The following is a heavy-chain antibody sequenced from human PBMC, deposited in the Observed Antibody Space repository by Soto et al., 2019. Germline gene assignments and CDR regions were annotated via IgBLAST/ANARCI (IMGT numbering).Heavy chain of an antibody. Sequence: SVKVSCKASGGTFSSYAISWVRQAPGQGLEWMGGIIPIFGTANYAQKFQGRVTITADESTSTAYMELSSLRSEDTAVYYCARTIITPYYYGSGSYQGGYYYYGMDVWGQGTTVTVSS. D-gene: IGHD3-10*01. V-gene: IGHV1-69*13. J-gene: IGHJ6*02. CDR3: ARTIITPYYYGSGSYQGGYYYYGMDV. CDR2: IIPIFGTA. CDR1: GGTFSSYA.